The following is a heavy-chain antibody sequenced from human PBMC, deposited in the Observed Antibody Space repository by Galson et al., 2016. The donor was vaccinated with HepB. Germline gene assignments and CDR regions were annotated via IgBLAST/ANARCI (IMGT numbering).Heavy chain of an antibody. CDR1: GFSFGSHA. D-gene: IGHD3-10*01. V-gene: IGHV3-30*04. J-gene: IGHJ3*02. Sequence: SLRLSCAASGFSFGSHAIQWVRQAPGKRLEWVAVISDVGRTKLYADSVKGRFTVSRDNSKNTVFLEVNILRVEDTAMYYCARENYYGSGKLGALDIWGQGTMVTVSA. CDR2: ISDVGRTK. CDR3: ARENYYGSGKLGALDI.